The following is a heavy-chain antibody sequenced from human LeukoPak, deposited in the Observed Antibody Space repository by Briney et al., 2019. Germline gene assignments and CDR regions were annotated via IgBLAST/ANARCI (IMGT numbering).Heavy chain of an antibody. Sequence: GGSLRLSCAASGFTFSSYSMNWVRQAPGKGLEWVSYISSSSSTIYYADSVKGRFTISRDNAKNSLCLQMNSLRAEDTAVYYCARDRSGRRITIFGVDYYMDVWGKGTTVTVSS. CDR1: GFTFSSYS. CDR2: ISSSSSTI. J-gene: IGHJ6*03. V-gene: IGHV3-48*01. D-gene: IGHD3-3*01. CDR3: ARDRSGRRITIFGVDYYMDV.